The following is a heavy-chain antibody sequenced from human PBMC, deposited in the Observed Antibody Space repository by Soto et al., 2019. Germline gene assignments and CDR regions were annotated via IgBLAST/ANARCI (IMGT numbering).Heavy chain of an antibody. CDR2: INGYNGDA. Sequence: QVQLVRSGGEVKNPGASVKVSCKASGYTFSNYGISWVRQAPGQGLEWMGWINGYNGDANYAQNLQGRVTVTTDTSTNTVYMEVRSLRFDDTAVYYCARDLRSTDYYFDLWGRGTLVIVSS. J-gene: IGHJ2*01. CDR3: ARDLRSTDYYFDL. V-gene: IGHV1-18*01. D-gene: IGHD2-2*01. CDR1: GYTFSNYG.